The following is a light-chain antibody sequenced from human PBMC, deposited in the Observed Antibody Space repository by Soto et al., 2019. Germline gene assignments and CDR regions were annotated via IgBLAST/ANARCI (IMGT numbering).Light chain of an antibody. Sequence: IVMTQSPATLSVSPGERATLFCRASQSVSSNLAWYQQRPGQAPRLLIFGAYTRATGIPARFSGSGSGTEFTLTISSLQSEDSAVYFCQQYNNWPPLTLGGGTKVEIK. CDR2: GAY. J-gene: IGKJ4*01. V-gene: IGKV3D-15*01. CDR3: QQYNNWPPLT. CDR1: QSVSSN.